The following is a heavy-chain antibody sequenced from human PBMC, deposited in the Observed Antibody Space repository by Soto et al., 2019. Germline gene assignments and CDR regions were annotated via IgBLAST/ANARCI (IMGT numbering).Heavy chain of an antibody. V-gene: IGHV1-58*01. Sequence: GASVKVSCKASGFTFTSSAVQWVRQARGQRLEWIGWIVVGSGNTNYAQKFQERVTITRDMSTSTAYMELSSLRSEDTAVYYCAACLYYYYYYGQDVWGQGTTVTVP. J-gene: IGHJ6*02. CDR1: GFTFTSSA. CDR2: IVVGSGNT. CDR3: AACLYYYYYYGQDV.